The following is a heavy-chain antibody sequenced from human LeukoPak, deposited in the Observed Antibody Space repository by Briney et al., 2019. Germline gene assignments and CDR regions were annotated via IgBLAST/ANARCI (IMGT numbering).Heavy chain of an antibody. CDR3: ARGNWNYREFDY. CDR2: IYYSGST. Sequence: SETLSLTCTVSGGSISSYYWSWIRQPPGKGLEWIGYIYYSGSTYYNPSLKSRVTISVDTSKNQYSLKLSSVTAADTAAYYCARGNWNYREFDYWGQGTLVTVSS. D-gene: IGHD1-7*01. J-gene: IGHJ4*02. CDR1: GGSISSYY. V-gene: IGHV4-59*08.